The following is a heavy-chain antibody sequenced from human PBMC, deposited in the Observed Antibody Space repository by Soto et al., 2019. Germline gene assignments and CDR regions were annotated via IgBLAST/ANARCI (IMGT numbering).Heavy chain of an antibody. Sequence: QVHLVQSGSEVKKPGSSVTVSCKASGGTFNTYTFSWVRQAPGQGLEWMGSILPIMGSVNYAHDFRGRLSITADPSTTTAYMELTSLTSHDTAIHYCARIPRYSYPTSDPLDNWGQGTLVTVSS. V-gene: IGHV1-69*01. CDR1: GGTFNTYT. CDR3: ARIPRYSYPTSDPLDN. CDR2: ILPIMGSV. J-gene: IGHJ4*02. D-gene: IGHD2-15*01.